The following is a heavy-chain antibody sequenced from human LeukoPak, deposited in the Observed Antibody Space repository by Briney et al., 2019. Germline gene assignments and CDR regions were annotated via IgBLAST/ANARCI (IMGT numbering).Heavy chain of an antibody. Sequence: GESLKTPCNRSGYSLNRYWNDLVRQAPGKGVEVMGIVCPADSGTRYSPSFQGRVTISLDKSINTAYLQWSRLQSSDTAMYYCARLGQGLGIGARDIWGQGTLVIVSS. D-gene: IGHD7-27*01. CDR1: GYSLNRYW. CDR3: ARLGQGLGIGARDI. V-gene: IGHV5-51*01. J-gene: IGHJ4*02. CDR2: VCPADSGT.